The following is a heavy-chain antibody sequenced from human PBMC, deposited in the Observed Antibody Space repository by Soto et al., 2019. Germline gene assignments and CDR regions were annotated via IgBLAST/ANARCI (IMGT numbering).Heavy chain of an antibody. J-gene: IGHJ4*02. CDR3: ARGKVDYYDSSGYYYYFDY. V-gene: IGHV1-2*04. CDR1: GYTFTGYY. Sequence: ASVKVSCKASGYTFTGYYMHWVRQAPGQGLEWMGWINPNSGGTNYAQKFQGWVTMTRDTSISTAYMELSRLRSDDTAVYYCARGKVDYYDSSGYYYYFDYWGQGTLVTVSS. D-gene: IGHD3-22*01. CDR2: INPNSGGT.